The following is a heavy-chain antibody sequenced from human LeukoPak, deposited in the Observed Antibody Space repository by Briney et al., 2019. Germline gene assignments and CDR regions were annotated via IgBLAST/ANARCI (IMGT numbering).Heavy chain of an antibody. D-gene: IGHD6-19*01. CDR2: ISGSGGST. J-gene: IGHJ5*02. Sequence: GGSLRLSCAASGFTFSSYAMSWVRQAPGKGLEWVSAISGSGGSTYYADSVKGRFTISRDNSKNTLYLQMNSLRAEDTAVYYCAKGGSKWLVPPYNWFDPWGQGTLVTVSS. CDR3: AKGGSKWLVPPYNWFDP. CDR1: GFTFSSYA. V-gene: IGHV3-23*01.